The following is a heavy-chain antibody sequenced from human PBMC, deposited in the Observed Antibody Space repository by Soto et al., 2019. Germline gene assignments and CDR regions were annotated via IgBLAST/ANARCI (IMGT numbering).Heavy chain of an antibody. Sequence: EVQLVESGGDLVQPGGSLRLSCAASGFTFTSYWMHWVRQSPGKGLVWVSRIKPDGSRTSYADSVKGRFTISRDNAKNTLYLQMNSLGADDTAVYYCARVAVTTYYFDYWGHGTLVTVSS. CDR2: IKPDGSRT. CDR1: GFTFTSYW. J-gene: IGHJ4*01. D-gene: IGHD4-17*01. CDR3: ARVAVTTYYFDY. V-gene: IGHV3-74*01.